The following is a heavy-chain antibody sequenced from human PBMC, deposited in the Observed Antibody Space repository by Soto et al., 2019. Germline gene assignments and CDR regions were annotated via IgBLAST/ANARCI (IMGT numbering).Heavy chain of an antibody. CDR1: GYSFTSYW. Sequence: PGESLKISCKGSGYSFTSYWIGWVRQMPGKGLEWMGIIYPGDSDTRYSPSFQGQVTISADKSISTAYLQWSSLKASDTATYYCARRGGGYSYGYSYYYYGMDVWGQGTTVTVSS. CDR2: IYPGDSDT. V-gene: IGHV5-51*01. D-gene: IGHD5-18*01. CDR3: ARRGGGYSYGYSYYYYGMDV. J-gene: IGHJ6*02.